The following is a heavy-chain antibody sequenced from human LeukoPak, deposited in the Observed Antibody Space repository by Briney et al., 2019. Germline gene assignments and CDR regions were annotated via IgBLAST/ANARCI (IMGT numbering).Heavy chain of an antibody. CDR2: FDPEDGET. Sequence: ASVKVSCKVSGYNLTELSMHWVRQAPGKGLEWMGRFDPEDGETIYAQKFQGRVTMTRDTSISTAYMELSRLRSDDTAVYYCARDPTGTYYYYMDVWGKGTTVTISS. CDR1: GYNLTELS. V-gene: IGHV1-24*01. CDR3: ARDPTGTYYYYMDV. D-gene: IGHD1-1*01. J-gene: IGHJ6*03.